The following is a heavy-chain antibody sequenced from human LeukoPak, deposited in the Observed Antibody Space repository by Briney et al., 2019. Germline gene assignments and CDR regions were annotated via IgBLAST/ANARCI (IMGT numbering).Heavy chain of an antibody. D-gene: IGHD6-25*01. Sequence: SETLSLTCAVYGVSFSGYYWTWIRQPPGMGLEWIGEINPSGDTKYNPSLKSRVTISVDTSKNQFSLTLTSITAADTALYFCARQRGWFDSWGRGTLVTVSS. CDR3: ARQRGWFDS. CDR2: INPSGDT. J-gene: IGHJ5*01. CDR1: GVSFSGYY. V-gene: IGHV4-34*01.